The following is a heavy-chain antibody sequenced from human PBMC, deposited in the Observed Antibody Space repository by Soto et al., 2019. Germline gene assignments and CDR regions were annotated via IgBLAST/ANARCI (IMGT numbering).Heavy chain of an antibody. CDR3: AKDFLHGSYDCGMDV. CDR2: IGSSDIYT. J-gene: IGHJ6*02. D-gene: IGHD3-10*01. V-gene: IGHV3-21*01. CDR1: TPSFSTYN. Sequence: SMCPSCAGSTPSFSTYNINWVSHAPEKGMEWDSSIGSSDIYTYYTDSMKGRFTITRDNSKNTLYLPMNSLGDEDTAVYYCAKDFLHGSYDCGMDVWGQGTTVTVSS.